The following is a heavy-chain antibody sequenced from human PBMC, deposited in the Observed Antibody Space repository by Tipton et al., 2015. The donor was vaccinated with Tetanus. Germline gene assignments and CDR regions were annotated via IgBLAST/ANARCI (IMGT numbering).Heavy chain of an antibody. V-gene: IGHV3-21*01. J-gene: IGHJ4*02. D-gene: IGHD2-21*02. CDR1: GFTLSRYT. CDR3: ARGMAEASNCGGDCHSDY. CDR2: ISSSSRYI. Sequence: QLVQSGGGLVKPGGSLRLSCAASGFTLSRYTLNWVRQAPGKGLEWVSSISSSSRYIYYADSVKGRFTISRDNAKNSLYLQMISLRAEDTAVYSCARGMAEASNCGGDCHSDYWGQGTLVTVSS.